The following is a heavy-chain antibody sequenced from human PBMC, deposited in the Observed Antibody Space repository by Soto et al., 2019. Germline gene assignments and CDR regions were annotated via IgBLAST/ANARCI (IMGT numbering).Heavy chain of an antibody. D-gene: IGHD2-2*01. Sequence: PGGSLRLSCAASGFTFSSYAIHWVRQAPGKGLEWVAVISYDGSNKYYADSVKGRFTISRDNSKNTLYLQMNSLGAEDTAVYYCARGPSSLTRFDYWGQGTLVTVSS. J-gene: IGHJ4*02. CDR3: ARGPSSLTRFDY. V-gene: IGHV3-30-3*01. CDR1: GFTFSSYA. CDR2: ISYDGSNK.